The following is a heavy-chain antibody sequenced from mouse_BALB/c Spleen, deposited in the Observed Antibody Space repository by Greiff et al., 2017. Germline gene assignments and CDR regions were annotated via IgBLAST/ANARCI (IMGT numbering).Heavy chain of an antibody. V-gene: IGHV1S81*02. CDR2: INPSNGGT. CDR1: GYTFTSYY. J-gene: IGHJ3*01. CDR3: TRGGFPAWFAY. Sequence: VKVVESGAELVKPGASVKLSCKASGYTFTSYYMYWVKQRPGQGLEWIGEINPSNGGTNFNEKFKSKATLTVDKSSSTAYMQLSSLTSEDSAVYYCTRGGFPAWFAYWGQGTLVTVSA.